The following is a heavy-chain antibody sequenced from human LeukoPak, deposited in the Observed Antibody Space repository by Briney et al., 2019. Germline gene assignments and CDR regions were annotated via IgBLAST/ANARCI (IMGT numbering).Heavy chain of an antibody. CDR3: ARDQYSSSWHSVWSFDY. CDR1: GGSISSYY. V-gene: IGHV4-4*07. D-gene: IGHD6-13*01. CDR2: IYTSGST. J-gene: IGHJ4*02. Sequence: PSETLSLTCTVSGGSISSYYWSWIRQPAGKGLEWIGRIYTSGSTNYNPSLKSRVTISVDTSKNQFSLKLSSVTAADTAVYYCARDQYSSSWHSVWSFDYWGQGTLVTVSS.